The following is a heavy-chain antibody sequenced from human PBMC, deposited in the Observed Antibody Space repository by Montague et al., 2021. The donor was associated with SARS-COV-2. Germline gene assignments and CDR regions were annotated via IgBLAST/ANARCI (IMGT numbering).Heavy chain of an antibody. CDR2: IYYSGST. V-gene: IGHV4-31*03. Sequence: SQTLSLTCTVSGGSISSGGYYWSWIRQHPGKGLEWIGYIYYSGSTYYNPSLKSRVTISVDTSKNQFSLKLSSVTAADTAVYYCARDSGITIFGVVIMQAFDIWGQGTMVTVSS. D-gene: IGHD3-3*01. J-gene: IGHJ3*02. CDR3: ARDSGITIFGVVIMQAFDI. CDR1: GGSISSGGYY.